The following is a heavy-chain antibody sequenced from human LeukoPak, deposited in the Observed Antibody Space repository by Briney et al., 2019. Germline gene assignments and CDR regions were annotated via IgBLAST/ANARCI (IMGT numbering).Heavy chain of an antibody. Sequence: PSETLSLTCTVSGGSISSYYWSWIRQPPGKGLEWIGYTYYSGSTNYNPSLKSRVTISVDTSKNQFSLKLSSVTAADTAVYYCASGFLGDYYDSSGYQAPRDWGQGTLVTVSS. CDR1: GGSISSYY. J-gene: IGHJ4*02. CDR2: TYYSGST. CDR3: ASGFLGDYYDSSGYQAPRD. D-gene: IGHD3-22*01. V-gene: IGHV4-59*01.